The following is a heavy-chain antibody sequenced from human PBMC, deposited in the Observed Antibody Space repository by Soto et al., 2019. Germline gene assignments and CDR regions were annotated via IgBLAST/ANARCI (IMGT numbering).Heavy chain of an antibody. Sequence: EVQLVESGGGLVKPGGSLRLSCAASGFTFSNAWMSWVRQAPGKGLEWVGRIKSKTDGGTTDYAAPVKGRFTISRDDSKNTLYLQMNSLKTEDTAVYYCTTNLGGYSGSEHLDAFDIWGQGTMVTVSS. D-gene: IGHD5-12*01. CDR3: TTNLGGYSGSEHLDAFDI. CDR2: IKSKTDGGTT. J-gene: IGHJ3*02. CDR1: GFTFSNAW. V-gene: IGHV3-15*01.